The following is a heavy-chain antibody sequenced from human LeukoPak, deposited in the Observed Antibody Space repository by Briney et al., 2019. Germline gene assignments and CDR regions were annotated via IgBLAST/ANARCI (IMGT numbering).Heavy chain of an antibody. CDR2: ISYDESNK. V-gene: IGHV3-30*04. D-gene: IGHD1-26*01. J-gene: IGHJ3*02. CDR1: GFTFSSYA. CDR3: ASLLVGATSGDAFDI. Sequence: GGSLRLSCAASGFTFSSYAMHWVRQAPGKGLEWVAVISYDESNKYYADSVKGRLTISRDNSKNTLYLQMNRLRAEDTAVYYCASLLVGATSGDAFDIWGQGTMVTVSS.